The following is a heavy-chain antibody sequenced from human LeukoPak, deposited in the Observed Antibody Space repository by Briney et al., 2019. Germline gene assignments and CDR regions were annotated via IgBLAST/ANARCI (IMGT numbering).Heavy chain of an antibody. CDR2: IYYSGST. J-gene: IGHJ5*02. CDR3: ARGAMMITFGGVIVPRYSWFDP. CDR1: GGSISSCGYY. V-gene: IGHV4-31*03. Sequence: PSETLSLTCTVSGGSISSCGYYWSWIRQHPGKGLEWSGYIYYSGSTYYNPSLKSRVTISVDTSKNQFSLKLSSVTAADTAVYYCARGAMMITFGGVIVPRYSWFDPWGQGTLVTVSS. D-gene: IGHD3-16*02.